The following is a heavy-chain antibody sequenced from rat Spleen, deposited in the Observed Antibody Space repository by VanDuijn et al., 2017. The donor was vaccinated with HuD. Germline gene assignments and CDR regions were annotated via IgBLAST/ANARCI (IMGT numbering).Heavy chain of an antibody. D-gene: IGHD1-9*01. Sequence: EVQLVESDGGLVQPGRSLNLSCAASGFTFSDYYMAWVRQAPTKGLEWVASISTGGGNTYYRDSVKGRFTISRDNAKSTLYLQMDSLRSEDTATYYCARPHGMGITTYWYFDFWGPGTMVTVSS. CDR1: GFTFSDYY. CDR3: ARPHGMGITTYWYFDF. J-gene: IGHJ1*01. CDR2: ISTGGGNT. V-gene: IGHV5-25*01.